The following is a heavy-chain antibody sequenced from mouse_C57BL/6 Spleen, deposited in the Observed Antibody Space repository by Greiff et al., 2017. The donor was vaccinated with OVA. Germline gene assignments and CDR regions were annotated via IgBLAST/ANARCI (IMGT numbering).Heavy chain of an antibody. CDR3: ARIIYYYGSSYVGNAMDY. J-gene: IGHJ4*01. CDR1: GFSLSTFGMG. CDR2: IWWDADK. D-gene: IGHD1-1*01. Sequence: QVTLKESGPGILQPSQTLSLTCSFSGFSLSTFGMGVVWIRQPSGKGLEWLAHIWWDADKYYNPALKSRLTISKDTSKNQVFLKIANVDTADTATYYCARIIYYYGSSYVGNAMDYWGQGTSVTVSS. V-gene: IGHV8-8*01.